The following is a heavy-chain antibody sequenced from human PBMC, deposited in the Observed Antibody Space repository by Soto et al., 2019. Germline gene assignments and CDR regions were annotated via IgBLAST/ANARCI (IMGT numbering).Heavy chain of an antibody. CDR1: GFVFSYFQ. D-gene: IGHD3-16*01. J-gene: IGHJ4*02. V-gene: IGHV3-21*01. Sequence: GGSLRLSCAASGFVFSYFQFNWVRQSPGGGLEWLSSITGTSAFTEYAESIEGRFTISRDNPNKLLFLHMDNLRPEDTAVYYCARDNLAFQGAFDLWGQGTLVTVSS. CDR2: ITGTSAFT. CDR3: ARDNLAFQGAFDL.